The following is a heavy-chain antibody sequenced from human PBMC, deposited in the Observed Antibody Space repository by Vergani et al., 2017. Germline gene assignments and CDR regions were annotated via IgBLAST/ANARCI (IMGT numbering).Heavy chain of an antibody. CDR2: INSEGSST. CDR1: GFTFSSYW. J-gene: IGHJ5*02. V-gene: IGHV3-74*01. CDR3: ARIAPTYGGGFDP. Sequence: VQLVESGEGLVQPGGSLRLSCAGSGFTFSSYWMHWVRPAPGKGLVWVSRINSEGSSTSYADSVKGRFTISRDNAKNTLYLQMNSLRGEDTAVYYCARIAPTYGGGFDPWGQGTLVTVSS. D-gene: IGHD4-23*01.